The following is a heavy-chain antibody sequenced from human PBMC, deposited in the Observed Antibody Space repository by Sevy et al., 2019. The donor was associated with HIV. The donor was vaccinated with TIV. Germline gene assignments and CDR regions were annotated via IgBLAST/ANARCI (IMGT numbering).Heavy chain of an antibody. J-gene: IGHJ6*02. V-gene: IGHV1-69*13. CDR2: IIPIFGTA. D-gene: IGHD2-2*01. Sequence: ASVKVSCKASGGTFSSYAISWVRQAPGQGLEWMGGIIPIFGTANYAQKFQGRVTITADESTGTAYMGLSSLRSEDTAVYYCARGIDCSSTSCPFHPMRYYGMDVWGQGTTVTVSS. CDR3: ARGIDCSSTSCPFHPMRYYGMDV. CDR1: GGTFSSYA.